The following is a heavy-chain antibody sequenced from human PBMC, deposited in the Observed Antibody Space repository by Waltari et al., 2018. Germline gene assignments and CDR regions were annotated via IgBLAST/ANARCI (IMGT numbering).Heavy chain of an antibody. Sequence: EVQLVQSGAEVKKPGATVKISCKVSGSTFTDYAMQWVQQAPGKGLEWMGLVDPEEGETIYAENFQGRVTITADTSTDTAYMGLSSPRSEDTAVYYCATSGGYSFDYWGQGTLVTVSS. CDR2: VDPEEGET. J-gene: IGHJ4*02. CDR1: GSTFTDYA. D-gene: IGHD6-25*01. V-gene: IGHV1-69-2*01. CDR3: ATSGGYSFDY.